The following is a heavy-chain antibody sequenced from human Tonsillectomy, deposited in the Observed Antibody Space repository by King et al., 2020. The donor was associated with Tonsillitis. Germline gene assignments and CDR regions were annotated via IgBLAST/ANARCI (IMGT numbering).Heavy chain of an antibody. CDR1: GFTFSSYA. D-gene: IGHD6-19*01. J-gene: IGHJ2*01. V-gene: IGHV3-23*04. CDR3: AKVGKQWLGRRWYFDL. Sequence: EVQLVESGGGLVQPGGSLRISCAASGFTFSSYAMSWVRQAPGKGLEWVSAISGSGGSTYYADSVKGRFTISRDNSKNTLYLQMNSLRAEDTAVYYCAKVGKQWLGRRWYFDLWGRGTLVTVSS. CDR2: ISGSGGST.